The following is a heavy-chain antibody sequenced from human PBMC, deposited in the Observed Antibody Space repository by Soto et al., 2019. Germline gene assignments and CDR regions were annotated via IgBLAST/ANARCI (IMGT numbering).Heavy chain of an antibody. CDR2: ISAYNGNT. CDR3: ARDWGSAFDY. D-gene: IGHD3-16*01. CDR1: GYTFTSYY. J-gene: IGHJ4*02. V-gene: IGHV1-18*01. Sequence: QVQLVQSGAEVKKPGASVKVSCKASGYTFTSYYISWVSQAPGQGLECMGWISAYNGNTNYAQRLQGRVTMTTDTSTNTAYLELSYMSSEDKAVYDCARDWGSAFDYWGQGTLVNVCS.